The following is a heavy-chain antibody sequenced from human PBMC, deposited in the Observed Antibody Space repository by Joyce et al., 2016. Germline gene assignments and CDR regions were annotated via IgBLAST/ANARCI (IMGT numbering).Heavy chain of an antibody. CDR2: VYYSGST. CDR3: ARADYSFWIGYYIYFDH. CDR1: GASISSSSHY. Sequence: QLQLQESGPGLVKPSETLSLTCTVSGASISSSSHYWGWIRQPPGKGLEWIGSVYYSGSTYYNPSLKSRVTISVETSKSQFSLKLTSMTAADTAVYYCARADYSFWIGYYIYFDHWGQGTLVTVSS. V-gene: IGHV4-39*01. J-gene: IGHJ4*01. D-gene: IGHD3-3*01.